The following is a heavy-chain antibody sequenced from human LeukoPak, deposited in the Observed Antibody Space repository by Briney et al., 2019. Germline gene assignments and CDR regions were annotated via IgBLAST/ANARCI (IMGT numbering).Heavy chain of an antibody. V-gene: IGHV6-1*01. CDR3: ARRLTQYDCFDP. CDR1: GDSVSSNSVT. Sequence: TSQTLSLTCAISGDSVSSNSVTWNRIRQSPSRGLEWLGRTYYRSTWYNDYAVSVRGRITVNPDTSKNQFSLHLNSVTPEDTAVYYCARRLTQYDCFDPWGQGILVTVSS. D-gene: IGHD2-2*01. CDR2: TYYRSTWYN. J-gene: IGHJ5*02.